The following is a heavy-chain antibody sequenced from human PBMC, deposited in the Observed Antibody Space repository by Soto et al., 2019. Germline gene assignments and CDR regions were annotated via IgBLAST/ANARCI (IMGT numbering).Heavy chain of an antibody. V-gene: IGHV3-15*01. D-gene: IGHD2-15*01. J-gene: IGHJ4*02. Sequence: GGSLRLSCAASGFTFSNAWMSWVHQAPGKGLEWVGRIKSKTDGGTTDYAAPVKGRFTISRDDSKNTLYLQMNSLKTEDTAVYYCTTDPTEYCSGGSCYSEPDYWGQGTLVTVSS. CDR3: TTDPTEYCSGGSCYSEPDY. CDR1: GFTFSNAW. CDR2: IKSKTDGGTT.